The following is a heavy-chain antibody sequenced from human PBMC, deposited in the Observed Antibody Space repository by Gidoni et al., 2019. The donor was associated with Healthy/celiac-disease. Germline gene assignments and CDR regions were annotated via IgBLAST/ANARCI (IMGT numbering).Heavy chain of an antibody. J-gene: IGHJ4*02. V-gene: IGHV3-30*18. CDR1: GFTFSSYG. Sequence: QVQLVEPGGGVVQPGRSLRLSCAASGFTFSSYGMHWVRQASGKGLAWVAVISYDGSNKYYADSVKGRLTISRDNSKNTLYLQMNSLRAEDTAVYYCAKDWVDCSSTSCQDYWGQGTLVTVSS. D-gene: IGHD2-2*01. CDR3: AKDWVDCSSTSCQDY. CDR2: ISYDGSNK.